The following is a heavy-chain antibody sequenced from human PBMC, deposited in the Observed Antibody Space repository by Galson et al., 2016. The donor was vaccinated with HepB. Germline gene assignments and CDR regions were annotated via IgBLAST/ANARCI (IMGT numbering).Heavy chain of an antibody. J-gene: IGHJ2*01. D-gene: IGHD1-26*01. CDR3: AREAGGSYYAYWYFGL. Sequence: SLRLSCAASGFTFSSSGMHWVRQAPGKGLEWVALISYDGSKKYYADSVKGRFAMSRDNSKNTLNLQMNSLRVEDTAVYYCAREAGGSYYAYWYFGLWGRGTLVTVSS. CDR1: GFTFSSSG. V-gene: IGHV3-30*19. CDR2: ISYDGSKK.